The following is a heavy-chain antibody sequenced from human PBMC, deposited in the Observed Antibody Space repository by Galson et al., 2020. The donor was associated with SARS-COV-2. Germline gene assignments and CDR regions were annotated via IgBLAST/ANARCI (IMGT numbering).Heavy chain of an antibody. Sequence: ASDTLSLTCTVSGGSISSGGYYWSWIRQHPGKGLEWIGHIYDSGTTYHNPSLKSRVTISIDTSKNQFSLKLSSVTAADTAVYYCARLSEIQLWLRQTYFGTWGKRPLVTVSS. CDR2: IYDSGTT. J-gene: IGHJ4*02. V-gene: IGHV4-31*03. CDR3: ARLSEIQLWLRQTYFGT. D-gene: IGHD5-18*01. CDR1: GGSISSGGYY.